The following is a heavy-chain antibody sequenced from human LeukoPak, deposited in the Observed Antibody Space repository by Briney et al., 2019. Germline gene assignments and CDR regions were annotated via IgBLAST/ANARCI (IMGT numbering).Heavy chain of an antibody. CDR2: INPNSGGT. CDR3: ARASPYSTSSGFGD. V-gene: IGHV1-2*02. D-gene: IGHD6-6*01. Sequence: ASVKVSCKASGYTFTVYYMHWVRQAPGQGLEWMGWINPNSGGTNYAQNFQGRVTMTRDTSISTAYMELSRLIFDDTAVYYCARASPYSTSSGFGDWGQGTLVTVSS. J-gene: IGHJ4*02. CDR1: GYTFTVYY.